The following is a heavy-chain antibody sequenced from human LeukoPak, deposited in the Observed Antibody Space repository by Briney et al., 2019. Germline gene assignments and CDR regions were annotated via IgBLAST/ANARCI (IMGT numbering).Heavy chain of an antibody. CDR2: ISSSGSTI. CDR1: GFTFSSYA. Sequence: GGSLRLSCAASGFTFSSYAMSWVRQAPGKGLEWVSYISSSGSTIYYADSVKGRFTISRDNAKNSLYLQMNSLRAEDMALYYCAKDSSSGWYGAKWFDPWGQGTLVTVSS. CDR3: AKDSSSGWYGAKWFDP. D-gene: IGHD6-19*01. J-gene: IGHJ5*02. V-gene: IGHV3-48*04.